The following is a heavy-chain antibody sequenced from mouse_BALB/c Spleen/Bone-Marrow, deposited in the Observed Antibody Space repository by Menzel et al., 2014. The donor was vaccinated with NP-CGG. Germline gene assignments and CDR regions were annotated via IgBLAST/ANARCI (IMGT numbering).Heavy chain of an antibody. CDR2: IYPGGGDT. J-gene: IGHJ2*01. V-gene: IGHV1-80*01. CDR3: ARQYGNYFDY. CDR1: GYAFSSYW. Sequence: VQLQQSGAELVRPGSSVKISCKASGYAFSSYWMNWVKPRPGQGLEWIGQIYPGGGDTNYNGKFKGKATLTVDKSSSTAYMQLSSLTSEDSAVYFCARQYGNYFDYWGQGTTLTVSS. D-gene: IGHD2-10*02.